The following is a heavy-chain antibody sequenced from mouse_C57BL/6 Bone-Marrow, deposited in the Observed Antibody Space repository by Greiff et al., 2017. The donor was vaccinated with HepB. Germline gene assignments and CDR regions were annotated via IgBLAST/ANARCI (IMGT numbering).Heavy chain of an antibody. CDR3: ARGNWAWFAY. CDR2: IYPGSGST. V-gene: IGHV1-55*01. Sequence: QVHVKQPGAELVKPGASVKMSCKASGYTFTSYWITWVKQRPGQGLEWIGDIYPGSGSTNYNEKFKSKATLTVDTSSSTAYMQLSSLTSEDSAVYYCARGNWAWFAYWGQGTLVTVSA. J-gene: IGHJ3*01. CDR1: GYTFTSYW. D-gene: IGHD4-1*01.